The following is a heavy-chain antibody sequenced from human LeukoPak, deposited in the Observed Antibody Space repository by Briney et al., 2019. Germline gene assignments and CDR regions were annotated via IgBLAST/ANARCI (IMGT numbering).Heavy chain of an antibody. Sequence: GGSLRLSCAASGFTFSSYGMHWVRQAPGKGLEWVAFIRHDGSNLYYADSVKGRFTISRDNSKNTLYLQMNSLRAEDTAVYYCAELGITMIGGVWGKGTTVTISS. CDR1: GFTFSSYG. CDR3: AELGITMIGGV. D-gene: IGHD3-10*02. V-gene: IGHV3-30*02. CDR2: IRHDGSNL. J-gene: IGHJ6*04.